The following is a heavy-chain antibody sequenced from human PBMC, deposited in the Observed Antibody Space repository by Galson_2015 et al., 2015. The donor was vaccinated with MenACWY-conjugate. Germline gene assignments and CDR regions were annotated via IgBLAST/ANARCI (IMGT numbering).Heavy chain of an antibody. CDR2: ISGSGGSP. J-gene: IGHJ4*02. D-gene: IGHD3-22*01. V-gene: IGHV3-23*01. CDR3: AKFVYDSSGYFLYFDY. Sequence: LEWVSAISGSGGSPYYADSVKGRFTISRDNSKNTLYLQMNSLRAEDTAVYYCAKFVYDSSGYFLYFDYWGQGTLVTVSS.